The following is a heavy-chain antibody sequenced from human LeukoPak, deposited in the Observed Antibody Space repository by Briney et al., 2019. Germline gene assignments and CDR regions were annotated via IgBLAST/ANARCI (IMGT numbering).Heavy chain of an antibody. CDR3: AFGIAAAGAFDY. Sequence: GGSLRLSCAASGFTFSDYGMHWVRQAPGKGLEWVSGISWNSGSIGYADSVKGRFTISRDNAKNSLYLQMNSLRAEDTALYYCAFGIAAAGAFDYWGQGTLVTVSS. V-gene: IGHV3-9*01. J-gene: IGHJ4*02. D-gene: IGHD6-13*01. CDR2: ISWNSGSI. CDR1: GFTFSDYG.